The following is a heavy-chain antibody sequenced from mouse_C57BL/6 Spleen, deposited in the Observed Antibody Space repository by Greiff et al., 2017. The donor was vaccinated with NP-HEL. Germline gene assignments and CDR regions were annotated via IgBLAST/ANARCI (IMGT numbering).Heavy chain of an antibody. V-gene: IGHV1-74*01. Sequence: QVQLQQPGAELVKPGASVTLSCKASGYTFTSYWMHWVKQRPGQGLEWIGRIHPSDSDTNYNQKFKGKATLTVDKSSSTAYMQLSSLTSEDSAVYYCAMGGYGPAWFAYWGQGTLVTVSA. D-gene: IGHD1-1*02. CDR3: AMGGYGPAWFAY. CDR1: GYTFTSYW. CDR2: IHPSDSDT. J-gene: IGHJ3*01.